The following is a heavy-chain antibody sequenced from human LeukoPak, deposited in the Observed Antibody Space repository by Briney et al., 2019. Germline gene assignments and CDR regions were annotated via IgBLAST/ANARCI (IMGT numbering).Heavy chain of an antibody. Sequence: GGSLRLSCAASGFTFSSYAMHWVRQAPGKGLEWVALISFDGSNKYYADSVKGRFTISRDNSKNTLYLQMNSLRAEDTAVYYCAKDHSSGYYYYYYGMDVWGQGTTVTVSS. J-gene: IGHJ6*02. CDR3: AKDHSSGYYYYYYGMDV. V-gene: IGHV3-30-3*01. D-gene: IGHD3-22*01. CDR2: ISFDGSNK. CDR1: GFTFSSYA.